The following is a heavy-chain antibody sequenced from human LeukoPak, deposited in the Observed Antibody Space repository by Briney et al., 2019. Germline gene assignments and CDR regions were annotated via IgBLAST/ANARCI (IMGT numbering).Heavy chain of an antibody. CDR2: IKQDGSEK. Sequence: GGSLRLSCAASGFTFSSYWMSWVRQAPGKGQEWVANIKQDGSEKYYVDSVKGRFTISRDNAKNSLYLQMNSLRAEDTAVYYCARAPRGFWSGYSPYYFDYWGQGTLVTVSS. D-gene: IGHD3-3*01. V-gene: IGHV3-7*01. CDR1: GFTFSSYW. CDR3: ARAPRGFWSGYSPYYFDY. J-gene: IGHJ4*02.